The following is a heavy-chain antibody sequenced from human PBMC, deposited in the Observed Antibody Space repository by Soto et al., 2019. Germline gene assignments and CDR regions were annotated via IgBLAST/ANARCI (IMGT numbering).Heavy chain of an antibody. J-gene: IGHJ4*02. D-gene: IGHD4-17*01. CDR3: ARRYGPGFDY. Sequence: PSETLSLTCTVSGGSIRSYYWSWIRQPPGKGLEWIGYIYYSGSTNYNPSLKSRVTISVDTSKNHFSLKLSSVTAADTAVYYCARRYGPGFDYWGQGTLVTVSS. CDR1: GGSIRSYY. CDR2: IYYSGST. V-gene: IGHV4-59*08.